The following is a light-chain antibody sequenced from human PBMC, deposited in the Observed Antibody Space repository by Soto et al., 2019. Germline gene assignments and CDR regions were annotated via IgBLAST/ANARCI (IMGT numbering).Light chain of an antibody. V-gene: IGKV4-1*01. CDR3: QQYYDTPLT. J-gene: IGKJ3*01. CDR1: QSVFYSPKNKNY. CDR2: WAS. Sequence: DIVMTQSPDSLAVSLGERATINCKSSQSVFYSPKNKNYLAWYQQKPGQPPKLLIYWASTRESGVPDRFSGSGSGTDFTLTISSLQAEDVAVYYCQQYYDTPLTFGPGTKVDIK.